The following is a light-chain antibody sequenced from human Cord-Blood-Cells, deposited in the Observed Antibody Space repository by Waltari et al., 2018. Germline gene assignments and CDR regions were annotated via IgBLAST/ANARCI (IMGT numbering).Light chain of an antibody. Sequence: IQMTQSPSSLSASVGDRVTITCRASQSISSYLNWYQQKPEKAPKLLIYAASSLQSGVPARFSGSGSGTDFTLTISSLQPEDFATYYCQQSYSTPPYTFGQGTKLEIK. CDR2: AAS. CDR3: QQSYSTPPYT. J-gene: IGKJ2*01. CDR1: QSISSY. V-gene: IGKV1-39*01.